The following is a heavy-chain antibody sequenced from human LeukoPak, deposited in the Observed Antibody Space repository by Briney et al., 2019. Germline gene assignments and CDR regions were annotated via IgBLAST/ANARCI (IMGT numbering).Heavy chain of an antibody. Sequence: GGSLRLSCAASGFTFSSYSMNWVRQAPGKGLEWVSSISSSSSYIYYADSVKGRFTISRDNAKNSLYLQMNSLKTEDTAVYYCTSIIAPPPAAKHYYYMDVWGKGTTVTISS. D-gene: IGHD2-2*01. CDR2: ISSSSSYI. J-gene: IGHJ6*03. CDR3: TSIIAPPPAAKHYYYMDV. CDR1: GFTFSSYS. V-gene: IGHV3-21*04.